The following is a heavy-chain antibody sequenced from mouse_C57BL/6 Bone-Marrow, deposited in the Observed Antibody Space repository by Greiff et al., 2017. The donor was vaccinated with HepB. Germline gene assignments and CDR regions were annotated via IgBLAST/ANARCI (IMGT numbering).Heavy chain of an antibody. J-gene: IGHJ4*01. Sequence: EVMLVESGGGLVKPGGSLKLSCAASGFTFSSYAMSWVRQTPEKRLEWVATISDGGSYTYYPDNVKGRFTISRDNAKNNLYLQMSHLKSEDTAMYYCAGRGGRGLKDAMDYWGQGTSVTVSS. CDR1: GFTFSSYA. CDR2: ISDGGSYT. V-gene: IGHV5-4*03. D-gene: IGHD1-3*01. CDR3: AGRGGRGLKDAMDY.